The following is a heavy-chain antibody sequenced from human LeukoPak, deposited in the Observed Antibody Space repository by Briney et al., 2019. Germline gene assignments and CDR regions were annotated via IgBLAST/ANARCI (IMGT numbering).Heavy chain of an antibody. D-gene: IGHD6-6*01. J-gene: IGHJ5*02. CDR2: INHSGST. CDR1: GGSFSGYY. CDR3: ARFSRRIAARPNWFDP. V-gene: IGHV4-34*01. Sequence: SETQSLTCAVYGGSFSGYYWSWIRQPPGKGLEWIGEINHSGSTNYNPSLKSRVTISVDTSKNQFSLKLSSVTAADTAVYYCARFSRRIAARPNWFDPWGQGTLVTVSS.